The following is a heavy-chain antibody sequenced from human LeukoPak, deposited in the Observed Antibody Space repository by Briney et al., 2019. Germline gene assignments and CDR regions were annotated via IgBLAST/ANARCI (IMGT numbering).Heavy chain of an antibody. CDR3: ARGGKRGYSYGPQDY. Sequence: GGSLRLSCAASGFTFSSYEMNWVRQAPGKGLEWVSYISSSGSTIYYADSVKGRFTISRDNAKNSLYLQMNSLRAEDTAVYYCARGGKRGYSYGPQDYWGQGTLVTVSS. V-gene: IGHV3-48*03. CDR1: GFTFSSYE. J-gene: IGHJ4*02. D-gene: IGHD5-18*01. CDR2: ISSSGSTI.